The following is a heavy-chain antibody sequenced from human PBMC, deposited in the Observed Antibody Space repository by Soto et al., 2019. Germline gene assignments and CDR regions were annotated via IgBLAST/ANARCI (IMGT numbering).Heavy chain of an antibody. CDR1: GYTFTRNA. CDR3: ARHRITFYSPSVAAAPYNGMDV. Sequence: QIQLVQSGAEVKKPGASVKVSCKTSGYTFTRNAISWVRQAPGQGLEWMGWISAYNGHTNYAQKLQGRVTMTTDTSTSTAYMELRSLRSDDTAVYYCARHRITFYSPSVAAAPYNGMDVWGQGTTVTVSS. J-gene: IGHJ6*02. D-gene: IGHD2-2*01. V-gene: IGHV1-18*01. CDR2: ISAYNGHT.